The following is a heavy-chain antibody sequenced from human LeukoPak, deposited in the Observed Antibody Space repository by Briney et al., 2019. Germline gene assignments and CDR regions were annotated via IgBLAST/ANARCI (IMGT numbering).Heavy chain of an antibody. D-gene: IGHD2-2*01. CDR1: GGSFSGYY. V-gene: IGHV4-34*01. J-gene: IGHJ5*02. CDR3: ARVFENQLRRRGWFAP. CDR2: INHSGTT. Sequence: PSETLSLTCAVYGGSFSGYYWSWMRQPPGKGREWIGEINHSGTTNSNPSLKTRLTISVATSKNQFSLKLTSVTAADTAVYYCARVFENQLRRRGWFAPWGQGTLVTVSS.